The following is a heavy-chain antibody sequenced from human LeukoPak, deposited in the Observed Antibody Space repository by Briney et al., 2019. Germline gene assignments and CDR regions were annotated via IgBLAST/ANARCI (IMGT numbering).Heavy chain of an antibody. CDR3: AKGGQDFDFWRFDL. J-gene: IGHJ5*02. D-gene: IGHD3-3*01. CDR1: GFTFTDSA. V-gene: IGHV3-23*01. Sequence: GGSLRLSCAASGFTFTDSAVSWVRHSPGEGLKWVSSISDTGGRTYYADSVKGRFTITRDNSRNTVSLQMNSLTAGGTARYYCAKGGQDFDFWRFDLWGQGVLVIVSS. CDR2: ISDTGGRT.